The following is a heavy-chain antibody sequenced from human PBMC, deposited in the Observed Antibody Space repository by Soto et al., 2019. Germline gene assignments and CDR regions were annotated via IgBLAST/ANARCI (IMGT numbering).Heavy chain of an antibody. V-gene: IGHV4-30-4*01. J-gene: IGHJ6*02. CDR1: GASMSSDDYY. D-gene: IGHD2-21*02. CDR3: AREVTTYYGMDV. CDR2: ISYSGST. Sequence: PSETRSLTCSISGASMSSDDYYWSWFRQPRGRGLEWIGYISYSGSTYYNPSLKSRITISVDTSKTQFSLILSSVTAADTAVFYCAREVTTYYGMDVWGQGTTVTVSS.